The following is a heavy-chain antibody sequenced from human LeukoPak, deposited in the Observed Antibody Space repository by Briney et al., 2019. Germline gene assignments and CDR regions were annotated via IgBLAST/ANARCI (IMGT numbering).Heavy chain of an antibody. CDR3: AKDDAWLQYND. CDR2: ISPSGDIK. Sequence: GGSLRLSCVASGFTFSRHGMNWVRQAPGKGLEWVSGISPSGDIKYYVDSVKGRFTVSRDNSKNTLYLQINSLRDEDTAVYYCAKDDAWLQYNDWGQGTLVTVSS. CDR1: GFTFSRHG. J-gene: IGHJ4*02. D-gene: IGHD5-24*01. V-gene: IGHV3-23*01.